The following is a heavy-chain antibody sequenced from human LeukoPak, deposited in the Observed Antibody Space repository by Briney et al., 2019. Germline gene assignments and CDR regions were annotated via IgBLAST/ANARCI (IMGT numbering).Heavy chain of an antibody. Sequence: GGSLRLSCAASGFTFSSYGMHWVRQAPGKGLEWVAVIWYDGSNKYYADSVKGRFTISRDNSKNTLYLRMNSLRAEDTAVYYCARGESGWYYYYYGMDLWGQGTTVTVSS. CDR1: GFTFSSYG. CDR2: IWYDGSNK. J-gene: IGHJ6*02. D-gene: IGHD6-19*01. V-gene: IGHV3-33*01. CDR3: ARGESGWYYYYYGMDL.